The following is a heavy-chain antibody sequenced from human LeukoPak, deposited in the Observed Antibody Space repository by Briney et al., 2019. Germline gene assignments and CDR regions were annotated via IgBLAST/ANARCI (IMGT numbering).Heavy chain of an antibody. CDR2: IKQAGTEK. CDR1: GFTFSTYR. V-gene: IGHV3-7*03. CDR3: ARGQYFSTTYYFDY. J-gene: IGHJ4*02. D-gene: IGHD2/OR15-2a*01. Sequence: GGSLRLSCAASGFTFSTYRMHWVRQAPGKGLEWVANIKQAGTEKYYVDSVKGRFTISRDNDKNSLFLQMNSLRAEDTAVYFCARGQYFSTTYYFDYWGQGTLVTVSS.